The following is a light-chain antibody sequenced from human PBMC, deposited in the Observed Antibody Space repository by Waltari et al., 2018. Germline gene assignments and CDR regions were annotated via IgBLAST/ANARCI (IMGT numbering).Light chain of an antibody. Sequence: QSVLTQPPSVSGAPGQRVTISCTGRSPTLGAGYAVHWYQQLPGTAPKLLIYLNNNRPSGVPDRFSGSKSGTSASLAITGLQAEDEADYYCQSYDSSLSASVFGGGTKMTVL. CDR3: QSYDSSLSASV. V-gene: IGLV1-40*01. CDR2: LNN. J-gene: IGLJ3*02. CDR1: SPTLGAGYA.